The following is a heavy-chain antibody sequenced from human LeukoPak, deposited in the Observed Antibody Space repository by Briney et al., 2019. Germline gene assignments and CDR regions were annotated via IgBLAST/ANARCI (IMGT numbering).Heavy chain of an antibody. Sequence: ASVKVSCKASGYPFTGYYMHWVRQAPGQGLEWMAWINPNSGGTNYAQKFQGRVTVTWDTSISTAYREPTRLRTDAPPVYYFWRGIEPLKLYHLDLWGKGTTVTVSS. CDR1: GYPFTGYY. CDR2: INPNSGGT. J-gene: IGHJ6*03. D-gene: IGHD3-3*02. V-gene: IGHV1-2*02. CDR3: WRGIEPLKLYHLDL.